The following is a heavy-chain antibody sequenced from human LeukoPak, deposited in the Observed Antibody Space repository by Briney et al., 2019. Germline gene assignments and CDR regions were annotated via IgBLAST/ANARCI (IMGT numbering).Heavy chain of an antibody. D-gene: IGHD3-3*01. J-gene: IGHJ4*02. Sequence: GASVKVSCKASGYTFTGCYMHWVRQAPGQGLEWMGWINPNSGGTNYAQKFQGRVTMTRDTSISTAYMELSRLRSDDTAVYYCARRAGRVVTTPHMGYWGQGTLVTVSS. CDR1: GYTFTGCY. CDR3: ARRAGRVVTTPHMGY. V-gene: IGHV1-2*02. CDR2: INPNSGGT.